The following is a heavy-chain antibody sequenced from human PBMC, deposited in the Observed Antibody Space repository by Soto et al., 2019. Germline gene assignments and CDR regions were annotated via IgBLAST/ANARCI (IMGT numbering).Heavy chain of an antibody. D-gene: IGHD2-21*02. CDR1: GGSISSYY. V-gene: IGHV4-59*01. CDR2: IYYSGST. Sequence: SETLSLTCTVSGGSISSYYWSWIRQPPGKGLEWIGYIYYSGSTNYNPSLKSRVTISVDTSKNQFSLKLSSVTAADTAVYYCARGGVTYDLYYFDYWGQGTLVPVSS. CDR3: ARGGVTYDLYYFDY. J-gene: IGHJ4*02.